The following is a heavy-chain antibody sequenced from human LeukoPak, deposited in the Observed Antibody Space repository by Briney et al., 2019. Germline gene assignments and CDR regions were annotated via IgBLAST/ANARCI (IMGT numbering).Heavy chain of an antibody. Sequence: AGGSLRLSCAASGFTFSSYDMHWVRQATGKGLEWVSAIGTAGDTYYPGSVKGRFTISRENAKNSLCLQMNSLRAGDTAVYYCARGGDYDAFDIWGQGTMVTVSS. V-gene: IGHV3-13*01. J-gene: IGHJ3*02. CDR1: GFTFSSYD. CDR2: IGTAGDT. D-gene: IGHD2-21*02. CDR3: ARGGDYDAFDI.